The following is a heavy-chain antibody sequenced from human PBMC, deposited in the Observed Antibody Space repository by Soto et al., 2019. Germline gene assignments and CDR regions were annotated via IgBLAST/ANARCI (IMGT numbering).Heavy chain of an antibody. J-gene: IGHJ6*02. CDR2: IMPIFRTP. V-gene: IGHV1-69*12. D-gene: IGHD3-3*02. CDR1: GGTFSTSA. CDR3: ARDKDRQQLGGNYYYILDV. Sequence: QVQLEQSGAEVKKPGSSVKVSCKASGGTFSTSAISSVRQAPGQGLEWMGGIMPIFRTPDYAQKFQGRVTITADESTSTAYMELSGLKSDDTAVYYCARDKDRQQLGGNYYYILDVWGQGTTVTVSS.